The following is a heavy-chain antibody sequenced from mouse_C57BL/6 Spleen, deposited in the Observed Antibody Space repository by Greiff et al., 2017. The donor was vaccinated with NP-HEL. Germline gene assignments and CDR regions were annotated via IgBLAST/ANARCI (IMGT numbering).Heavy chain of an antibody. Sequence: EVKLQQSGPELVKPGASVKISCKASGYTFTDYYMNWVKQSHGKSLEWIGDINPNNGGTSYNQKFKGKATLTVDKSSSTAYMELRSLTSEDSAVYYCARGPDYNYFDYWGQGTTLTVSS. D-gene: IGHD2-12*01. CDR2: INPNNGGT. CDR3: ARGPDYNYFDY. CDR1: GYTFTDYY. V-gene: IGHV1-26*01. J-gene: IGHJ2*01.